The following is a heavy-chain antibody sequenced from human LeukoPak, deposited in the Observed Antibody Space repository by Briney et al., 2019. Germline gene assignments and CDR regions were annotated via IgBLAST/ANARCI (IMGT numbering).Heavy chain of an antibody. J-gene: IGHJ4*02. CDR3: AKHSSGWNGDY. V-gene: IGHV3-23*01. CDR2: ISAGGGST. CDR1: GFTYSRFA. D-gene: IGHD6-19*01. Sequence: GGSLRLSCAATGFTYSRFAMSWVRQAPGKGLEWVSGISAGGGSTYYADSVKGRFTISRDNSENTLYLQMNSLRAEDTAVYYCAKHSSGWNGDYWGQGTLVTVSS.